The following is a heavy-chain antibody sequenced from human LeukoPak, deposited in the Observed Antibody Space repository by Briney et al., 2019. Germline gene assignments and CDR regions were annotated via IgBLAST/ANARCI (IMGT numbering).Heavy chain of an antibody. CDR1: GGTFNTYT. CDR3: ARGPELERFDY. CDR2: IIPIFGTA. D-gene: IGHD1-1*01. V-gene: IGHV1-69*05. J-gene: IGHJ4*02. Sequence: ASVKVSCKASGGTFNTYTITWVRQAPGQVLEWMGGIIPIFGTANYAQKFQGRVTITTDESTSTAYMELSGLRSDDTAVYYCARGPELERFDYWGQGTLVTVSS.